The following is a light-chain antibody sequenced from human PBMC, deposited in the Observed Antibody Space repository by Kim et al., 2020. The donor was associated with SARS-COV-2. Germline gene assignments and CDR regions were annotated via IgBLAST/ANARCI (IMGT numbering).Light chain of an antibody. J-gene: IGKJ2*01. V-gene: IGKV1-17*01. CDR2: DAS. CDR1: QGIRNE. CDR3: LQHNDYPFT. Sequence: DIQMTQSPSSLSASVGDRVTITCRASQGIRNELFWYQQKPGKAPKRLIYDASTLESGVPPRFSGSGSGTEFTLTISSLQPEDFTTYYCLQHNDYPFTFGQGTKLEI.